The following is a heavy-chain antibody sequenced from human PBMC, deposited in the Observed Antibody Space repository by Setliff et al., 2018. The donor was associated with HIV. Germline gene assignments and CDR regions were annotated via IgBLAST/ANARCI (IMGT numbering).Heavy chain of an antibody. D-gene: IGHD3-3*01. J-gene: IGHJ4*02. CDR2: IYTSGNA. V-gene: IGHV4-61*09. CDR3: AIRDRSFDFWSGYYQRDS. Sequence: LSLTCTVSGDSISSSSYYWSWIRQPAGKELEWIGHIYTSGNANYNPSLRSRVTISVDTSKNRFSLKVSSVTAADTAIYYCAIRDRSFDFWSGYYQRDSWSQGTLVTVSS. CDR1: GDSISSSSYY.